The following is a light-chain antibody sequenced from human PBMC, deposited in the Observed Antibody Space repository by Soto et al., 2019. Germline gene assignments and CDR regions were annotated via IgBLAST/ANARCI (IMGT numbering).Light chain of an antibody. V-gene: IGLV2-14*03. CDR2: DVS. J-gene: IGLJ1*01. Sequence: QSVLTQPASVSGSHGQSISLSCTGTSSDVGGYNYVSWYQHHPGKAPRLMIYDVSNRPSGVSNRFSGSKSGNTASLTISGLQPEDEADYYCCSYTTSNTRQVVFGTGTKVTVL. CDR1: SSDVGGYNY. CDR3: CSYTTSNTRQVV.